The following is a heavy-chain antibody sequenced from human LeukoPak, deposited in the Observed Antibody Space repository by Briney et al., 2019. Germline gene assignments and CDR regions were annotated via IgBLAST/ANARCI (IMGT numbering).Heavy chain of an antibody. Sequence: ASVKVSCKGSGYTFPSYDINWVRQAPGQGLEWMGWMNPNSGNTGYAQKFQGRVTITRNTSISTAYMELSSLSSEDTAVYYCARETSSRYFDNWGQGTLLTVSS. CDR1: GYTFPSYD. CDR3: ARETSSRYFDN. CDR2: MNPNSGNT. V-gene: IGHV1-8*03. J-gene: IGHJ4*02.